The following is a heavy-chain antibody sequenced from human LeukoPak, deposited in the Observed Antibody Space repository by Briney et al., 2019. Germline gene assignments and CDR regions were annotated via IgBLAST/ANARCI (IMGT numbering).Heavy chain of an antibody. D-gene: IGHD2-2*01. CDR2: ISAYNGNT. CDR3: ARTLGYCGSTSCYDFDY. Sequence: EASVKVSCKDSGYTFTSDGTSWGREAPGQGPEWMGWISAYNGNTNYAQKLQGRVTMTTDTSTSTAYMELRSLRAEDTAVYYCARTLGYCGSTSCYDFDYWGQGTLVTVSS. CDR1: GYTFTSDG. V-gene: IGHV1-18*01. J-gene: IGHJ4*02.